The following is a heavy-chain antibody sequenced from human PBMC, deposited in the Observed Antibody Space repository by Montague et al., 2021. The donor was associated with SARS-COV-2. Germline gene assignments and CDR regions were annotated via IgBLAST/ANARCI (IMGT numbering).Heavy chain of an antibody. V-gene: IGHV4-39*02. Sequence: SETLSLTCAVSGGSIGSSSYYWGWIRQPPGKGLEWIGSIYYSGSTYYNPSLKSRVTISVDTSKNQFSLKLSSVTAADTAVYYCVRDGGNWYYFDYWGQGALVTVSS. CDR1: GGSIGSSSYY. J-gene: IGHJ4*02. CDR3: VRDGGNWYYFDY. D-gene: IGHD3-16*01. CDR2: IYYSGST.